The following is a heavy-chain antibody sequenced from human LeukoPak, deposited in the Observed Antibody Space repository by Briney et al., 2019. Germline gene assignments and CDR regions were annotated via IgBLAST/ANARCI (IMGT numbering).Heavy chain of an antibody. V-gene: IGHV5-51*01. CDR3: ARRHYYDSSGYYPPDS. Sequence: GESLKISCKGSGYSFTSYWIGWVRQVPGKGLEWMGIIYPGDSDTRYSPSFQGQVTISADKSVSTAYLQWSSLKASDTAMYYCARRHYYDSSGYYPPDSWGQGTLVTVSS. CDR2: IYPGDSDT. J-gene: IGHJ5*01. D-gene: IGHD3-22*01. CDR1: GYSFTSYW.